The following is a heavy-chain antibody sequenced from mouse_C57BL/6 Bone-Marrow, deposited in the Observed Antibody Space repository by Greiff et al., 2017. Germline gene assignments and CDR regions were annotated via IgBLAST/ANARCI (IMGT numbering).Heavy chain of an antibody. Sequence: DVKLVESGEGLVKPGGSLKLSCAASGFTFSSYAMSWVRQTPEKRLEWVAYISSGGDYIYYADTVKGLFTISRDNARNTQYLQMSSLKSEYTAMYYCTRDGYYGSSWAMDYWGQGTSVTVSS. CDR1: GFTFSSYA. D-gene: IGHD1-1*01. CDR3: TRDGYYGSSWAMDY. V-gene: IGHV5-9-1*02. J-gene: IGHJ4*01. CDR2: ISSGGDYI.